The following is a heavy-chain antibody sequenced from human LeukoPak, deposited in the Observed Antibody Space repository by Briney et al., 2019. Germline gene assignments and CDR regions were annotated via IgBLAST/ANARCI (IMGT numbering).Heavy chain of an antibody. CDR1: GFTFSNAW. D-gene: IGHD2-21*02. Sequence: PGGSLRLSCAASGFTFSNAWMSWVRQAPGKGLEWVGRIKSKTEGGTTDYAAPVKGRFTISRDDSKNTLYLQMNSLKTEDTAVYYCTTRVTGDAEYFQHWGQGTLVTVSS. V-gene: IGHV3-15*01. CDR2: IKSKTEGGTT. J-gene: IGHJ1*01. CDR3: TTRVTGDAEYFQH.